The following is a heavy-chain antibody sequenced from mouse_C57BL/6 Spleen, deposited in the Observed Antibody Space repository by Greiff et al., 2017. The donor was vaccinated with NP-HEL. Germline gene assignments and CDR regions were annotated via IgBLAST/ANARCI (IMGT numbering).Heavy chain of an antibody. CDR2: ISDGGSYT. J-gene: IGHJ2*01. V-gene: IGHV5-4*01. CDR1: GFTFSSYA. CDR3: AREEGNYYGSFDY. Sequence: DVKLVESGGGLVKPGGSLKLSCAASGFTFSSYAMSWVRQTPEKRLEWVATISDGGSYTYYPDNVKGRFTISRDNAKNNLYLQMSHLKSEDTAMYYCAREEGNYYGSFDYWGQGTTLTVSS. D-gene: IGHD1-1*01.